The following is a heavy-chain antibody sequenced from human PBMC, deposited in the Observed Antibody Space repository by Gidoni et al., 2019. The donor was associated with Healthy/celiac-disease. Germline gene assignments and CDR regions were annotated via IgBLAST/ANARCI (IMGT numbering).Heavy chain of an antibody. Sequence: DVQLVESGGGPVDPGVSLRLSCAASGFPFSNYNMNGFRQAHGKGLEWVASITSSGSSMYDADSVKGRFTISRDNAKNSLYLQMHSLRADDSALYYCATAFSSGSWGQGTLVTVSS. D-gene: IGHD6-19*01. CDR3: ATAFSSGS. CDR2: ITSSGSSM. CDR1: GFPFSNYN. J-gene: IGHJ5*02. V-gene: IGHV3-21*01.